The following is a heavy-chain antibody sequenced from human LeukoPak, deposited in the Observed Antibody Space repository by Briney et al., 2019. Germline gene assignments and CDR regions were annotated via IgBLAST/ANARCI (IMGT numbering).Heavy chain of an antibody. D-gene: IGHD2-15*01. Sequence: SVKVSCKASGGTFSSYAISWVRQAPGQGLEWMGRIIPILGIANYAQKFQGRVTITADKSTSTAYMELSSLRSEDTAVYYCADYCSGGSCQNDAFDIWGQGTMVTVSS. V-gene: IGHV1-69*04. CDR3: ADYCSGGSCQNDAFDI. CDR2: IIPILGIA. CDR1: GGTFSSYA. J-gene: IGHJ3*02.